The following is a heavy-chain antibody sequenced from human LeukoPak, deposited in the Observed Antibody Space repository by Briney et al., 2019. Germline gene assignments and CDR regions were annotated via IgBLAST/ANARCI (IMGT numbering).Heavy chain of an antibody. CDR2: ISSSGSTI. J-gene: IGHJ4*02. Sequence: GSLRLSCAASGFTFSSYEVNWVRQAPGKGLEWVSYISSSGSTIFYADSVKGRFTISRDNAKNSLYLQMNSLRAEDTAVYYCARDGRYCSGGFCYSHWGLGTLVTVSS. CDR3: ARDGRYCSGGFCYSH. D-gene: IGHD2-15*01. CDR1: GFTFSSYE. V-gene: IGHV3-48*03.